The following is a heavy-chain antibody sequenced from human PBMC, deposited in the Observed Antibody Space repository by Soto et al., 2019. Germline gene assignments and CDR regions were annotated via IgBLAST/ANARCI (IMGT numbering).Heavy chain of an antibody. D-gene: IGHD3-16*01. CDR2: IFSSGTT. CDR1: GDSISSGNKY. V-gene: IGHV4-30-4*01. Sequence: PSETLSLTCTVPGDSISSGNKYWSWIRQPPGKGLEWIGYIFSSGTTYYNPSLKSRLTMSLDTSQNQFSLKLNSVTDADTAVYYCARVPSPFDYYYAMDVWGQGTTVTVS. CDR3: ARVPSPFDYYYAMDV. J-gene: IGHJ6*02.